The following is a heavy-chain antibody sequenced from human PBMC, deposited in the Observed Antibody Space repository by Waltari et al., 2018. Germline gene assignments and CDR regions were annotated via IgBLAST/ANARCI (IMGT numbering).Heavy chain of an antibody. Sequence: EVQLVESGGGLIQPGGSLRLSCAASGFTVSSNYMSWVRQAPGKGLEWVSVIYSGGSTYYADSVKDRFTISRDNSKNTLYLQMNSLRAEDTAVYYCARDLDYGDYTGAFDIWGQGTMVTVSS. CDR1: GFTVSSNY. V-gene: IGHV3-53*01. D-gene: IGHD4-17*01. CDR2: IYSGGST. J-gene: IGHJ3*02. CDR3: ARDLDYGDYTGAFDI.